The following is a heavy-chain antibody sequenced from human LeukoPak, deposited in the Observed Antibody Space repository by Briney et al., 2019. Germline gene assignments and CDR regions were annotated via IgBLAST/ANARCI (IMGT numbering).Heavy chain of an antibody. CDR1: GFTFSSHG. CDR3: ARDRNYVYYYYYMDV. D-gene: IGHD4-11*01. CDR2: ISRSSDTI. J-gene: IGHJ6*03. V-gene: IGHV3-48*01. Sequence: PGGSLRLSCAASGFTFSSHGMNWVRQAPGKGLEWVSYISRSSDTIYYADSVKGRFTVSRDNAKNSLYLQMNSLRAEDTAVYYCARDRNYVYYYYYMDVWGKGTTVTVSS.